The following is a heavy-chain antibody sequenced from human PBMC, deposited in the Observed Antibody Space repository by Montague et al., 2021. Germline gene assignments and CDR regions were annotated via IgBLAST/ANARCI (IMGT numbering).Heavy chain of an antibody. CDR2: ICDGGSA. CDR1: GDSVRCGIYH. V-gene: IGHV4-61*01. D-gene: IGHD3-10*01. Sequence: SETLSLTCSVSGDSVRCGIYHWGWIRQPPGKGLEWIGYICDGGSATYKTSLGSRVTMSLDTSSNQFSLNLRSATAADTAVYYCAAYYYGCGGRGSWGQGTLVTVSS. CDR3: AAYYYGCGGRGS. J-gene: IGHJ5*02.